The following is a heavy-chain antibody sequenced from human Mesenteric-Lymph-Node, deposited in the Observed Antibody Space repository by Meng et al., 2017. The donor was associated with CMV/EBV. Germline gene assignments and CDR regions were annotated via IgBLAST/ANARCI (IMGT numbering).Heavy chain of an antibody. Sequence: SETLSLTCTVSGGSISSSSYYWGWLRQPPGKGLKWIGSIHYSGSTYYNPSLKSRVTISVDTSKNQFSLKLSSVTAADTAVYYCARGDPSSPQNYYDSSGYWGYWGQGTLVTVSS. V-gene: IGHV4-39*07. CDR3: ARGDPSSPQNYYDSSGYWGY. CDR1: GGSISSSSYY. D-gene: IGHD3-22*01. CDR2: IHYSGST. J-gene: IGHJ4*02.